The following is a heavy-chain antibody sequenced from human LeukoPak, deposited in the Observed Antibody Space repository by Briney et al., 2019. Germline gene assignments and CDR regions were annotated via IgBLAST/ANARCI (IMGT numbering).Heavy chain of an antibody. CDR2: IKQDGSDK. Sequence: GGSLRLSCAASGFTFTKYWMTWVRQAPGKGLEWVGNIKQDGSDKNYMDSVKGRFTTSRDNTKNSVYLQMSRLRAEDTAVYYCAREVWGPEYWGQGTLVTVSS. V-gene: IGHV3-7*01. D-gene: IGHD1-14*01. J-gene: IGHJ4*02. CDR3: AREVWGPEY. CDR1: GFTFTKYW.